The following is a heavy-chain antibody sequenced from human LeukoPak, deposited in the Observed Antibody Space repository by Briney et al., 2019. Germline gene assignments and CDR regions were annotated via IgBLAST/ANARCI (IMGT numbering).Heavy chain of an antibody. J-gene: IGHJ4*02. CDR2: IWYDGSKK. V-gene: IGHV3-33*06. Sequence: GGSLRLSCAASGFSFSSYGMHWVRQAPGKGLEWVAVIWYDGSKKYYADSVKGRFIISRDNSRNTLYLQMNSLRVEDTAVYYCAKDTTVVGPYYFDYWGQGTLVTVSS. CDR1: GFSFSSYG. CDR3: AKDTTVVGPYYFDY. D-gene: IGHD4-23*01.